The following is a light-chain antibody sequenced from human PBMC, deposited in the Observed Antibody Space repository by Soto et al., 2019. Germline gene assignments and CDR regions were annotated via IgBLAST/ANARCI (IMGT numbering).Light chain of an antibody. CDR1: QPISGY. CDR2: FIS. J-gene: IGKJ5*01. V-gene: IGKV1-39*01. CDR3: QQTYSRPVT. Sequence: DIEMTQSPSALSASVGDRVTITCQASQPISGYLNWYKHKPGEAPRILIYFISRLQSGAPSRFSGSGSGKDFTLTIDSPQPEDTETYYCQQTYSRPVTFGQGTRLEIK.